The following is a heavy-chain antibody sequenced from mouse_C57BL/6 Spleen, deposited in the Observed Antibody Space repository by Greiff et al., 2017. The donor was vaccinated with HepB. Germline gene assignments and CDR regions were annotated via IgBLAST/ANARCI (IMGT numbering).Heavy chain of an antibody. J-gene: IGHJ2*01. D-gene: IGHD2-1*01. CDR3: ARALLSSGNDFDY. Sequence: VQLQQSGPGLVKPSQSLSLTCSVTGYSITSGYYWNWIRQFPGNKLEWMGYISYDGSNNYNPSLKNRISITRDTSKNQFFLKLNSVTTEDTATYYCARALLSSGNDFDYWGQGTTLTVSS. CDR1: GYSITSGYY. V-gene: IGHV3-6*01. CDR2: ISYDGSN.